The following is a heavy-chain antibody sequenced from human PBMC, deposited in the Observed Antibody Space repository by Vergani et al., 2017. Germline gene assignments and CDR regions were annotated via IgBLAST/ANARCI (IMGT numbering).Heavy chain of an antibody. J-gene: IGHJ4*02. CDR1: GYTFTGYY. CDR3: ASPRPYYCSWSYNYYFDY. V-gene: IGHV1-2*02. CDR2: INPNSGGT. Sequence: QVQLVQSGAEVKKPGASVKVSCKASGYTFTGYYMHRVRQAPGQGLEWMGWINPNSGGTNYAQKFRGRVTITRDTSISTAYLGLSRLRSDDTAVYYCASPRPYYCSWSYNYYFDYWGQGTLVTVSS. D-gene: IGHD3-10*01.